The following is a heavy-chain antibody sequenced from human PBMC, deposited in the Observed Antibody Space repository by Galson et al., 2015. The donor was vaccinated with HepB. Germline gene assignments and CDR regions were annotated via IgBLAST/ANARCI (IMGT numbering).Heavy chain of an antibody. J-gene: IGHJ3*02. CDR3: AREGNNGGGHWLGALVI. D-gene: IGHD1/OR15-1a*01. CDR2: IGNADET. CDR1: GFTFSSSE. V-gene: IGHV3-13*01. Sequence: SLRLSCAASGFTFSSSEMHWVRQVSGKGLEWVSAIGNADETHYADSVKGRFTISRENAKNSLYLQMNSLRAGDTAMYYCAREGNNGGGHWLGALVIWGQGTMVTVSS.